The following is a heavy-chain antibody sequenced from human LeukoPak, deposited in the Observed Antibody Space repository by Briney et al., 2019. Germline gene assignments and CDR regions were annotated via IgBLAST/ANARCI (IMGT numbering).Heavy chain of an antibody. J-gene: IGHJ6*02. CDR1: GGSISSYY. Sequence: PSETLSLTCTVSGGSISSYYWSRIRQPAGKGLEWIGRIYTSGSTNYNPSLKSRVTMSVDTSKNQFSLKLSSVTAADSAVYYCARDLRLMWLHRNYYYGMDVWGQGTTVTVSS. CDR2: IYTSGST. CDR3: ARDLRLMWLHRNYYYGMDV. V-gene: IGHV4-4*07. D-gene: IGHD3-22*01.